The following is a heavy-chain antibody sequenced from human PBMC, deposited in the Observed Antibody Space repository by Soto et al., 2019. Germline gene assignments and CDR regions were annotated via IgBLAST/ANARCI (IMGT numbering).Heavy chain of an antibody. Sequence: QVYLEESGGGVVQPGRSLRLSCVASGFSFSSSDMHWVRQAPGKGLEWVAHISIDGSRKYYADSVKGRFTVSRENCKNTLYLQINSLRPEEAALYYCTRGPTHGAFDIWGQGTMVTVSS. CDR2: ISIDGSRK. V-gene: IGHV3-30*03. CDR3: TRGPTHGAFDI. J-gene: IGHJ3*02. CDR1: GFSFSSSD.